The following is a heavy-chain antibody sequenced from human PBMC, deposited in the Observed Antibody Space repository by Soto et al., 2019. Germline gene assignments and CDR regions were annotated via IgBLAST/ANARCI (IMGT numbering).Heavy chain of an antibody. J-gene: IGHJ4*02. CDR2: FDPEDGET. Sequence: ASVKVSCKVSGYTLTELSMHWVRQAPGKGLEWMGGFDPEDGETIYAQKFQGRVTMTEDTSTDTAYMELSSLRSEDTAVYYCATEGGTTTLTFYPYWGQGTLVTVSS. CDR3: ATEGGTTTLTFYPY. D-gene: IGHD3-16*01. CDR1: GYTLTELS. V-gene: IGHV1-24*01.